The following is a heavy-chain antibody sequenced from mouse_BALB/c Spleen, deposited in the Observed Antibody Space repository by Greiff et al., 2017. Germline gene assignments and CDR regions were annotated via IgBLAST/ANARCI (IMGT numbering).Heavy chain of an antibody. V-gene: IGHV1S81*02. Sequence: QVQLQQSGAELVKPGASVKLSCKASGYTFTSYYMYWVKQRPGQGLEWIGEINPSNGGTNFNEKFKSKATLTVDKSSSTAYMQLSSLTSEDSAVYYCTRGDGYYEGFDDWGQGTTLTVSS. D-gene: IGHD2-3*01. CDR3: TRGDGYYEGFDD. CDR1: GYTFTSYY. CDR2: INPSNGGT. J-gene: IGHJ2*01.